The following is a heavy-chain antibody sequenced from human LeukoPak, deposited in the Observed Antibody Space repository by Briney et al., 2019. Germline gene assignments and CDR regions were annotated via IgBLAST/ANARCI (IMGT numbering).Heavy chain of an antibody. J-gene: IGHJ4*02. CDR3: ARGRSHSYGLYYFDY. V-gene: IGHV4-34*01. CDR1: GGSFSGYY. CDR2: INHSGST. Sequence: SETLSLTCAVYGGSFSGYYWSWIRQPPGKGLEWIGEINHSGSTNYNPSFKSRVTISVDTSKNQFSLKLSSVTAADTAVYYCARGRSHSYGLYYFDYWGQGTLVTVSS. D-gene: IGHD5-18*01.